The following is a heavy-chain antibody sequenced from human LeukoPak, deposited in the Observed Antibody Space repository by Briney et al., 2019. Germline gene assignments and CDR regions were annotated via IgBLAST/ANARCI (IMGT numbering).Heavy chain of an antibody. V-gene: IGHV4-39*07. CDR2: IYYSGST. CDR3: ARDRLSEAFDY. J-gene: IGHJ4*02. CDR1: GGSISSSSHY. D-gene: IGHD4/OR15-4a*01. Sequence: SETLPLTCTVSGGSISSSSHYWGWIRQPPGKGLEWIGSIYYSGSTYYNPSLKSRVTISVDTSKNQFSLKLSSVTAADTAVYYCARDRLSEAFDYWGQGTLVTVSS.